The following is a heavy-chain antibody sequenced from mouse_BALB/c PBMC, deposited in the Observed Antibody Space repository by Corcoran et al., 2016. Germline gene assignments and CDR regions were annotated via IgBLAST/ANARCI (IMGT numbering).Heavy chain of an antibody. CDR3: ARSYYGNYGGY. CDR1: GFNIKDTY. CDR2: IDPANGNT. Sequence: EVQLQQSGAELVKPGASVKLSCTASGFNIKDTYMHWVKQSPEQGLGWIGRIDPANGNTKYDTKFQGKATITADTSSNPAYLQLSSLTSEDTAVYYFARSYYGNYGGYWGQGTTLTVSS. V-gene: IGHV14-3*02. J-gene: IGHJ2*01. D-gene: IGHD2-10*01.